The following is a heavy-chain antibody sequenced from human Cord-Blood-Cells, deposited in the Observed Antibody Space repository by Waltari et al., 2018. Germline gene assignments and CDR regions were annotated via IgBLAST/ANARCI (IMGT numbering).Heavy chain of an antibody. CDR1: ERTFSSYA. CDR2: IIPIFGTA. CDR3: ARDGSSSWYFDY. V-gene: IGHV1-69*06. J-gene: IGHJ4*02. D-gene: IGHD6-13*01. Sequence: QVQLVQSGAEVKKSGSSVKVSCKASERTFSSYAISWARQAPGQGLEWMGGIIPIFGTANYAQKFQGRVTITADKSTSTAYMELSSLRSEDTAVYYCARDGSSSWYFDYWGQGTLVTVSS.